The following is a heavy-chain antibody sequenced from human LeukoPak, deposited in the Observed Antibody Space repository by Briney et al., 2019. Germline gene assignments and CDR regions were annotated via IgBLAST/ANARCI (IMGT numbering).Heavy chain of an antibody. CDR1: GFIFSNYG. CDR3: AKDPHYDSSGYFVH. CDR2: ISGSGGST. V-gene: IGHV3-23*01. Sequence: PGGSLRPSCTTSGFIFSNYGMHWVRQAPGKGLEWVSAISGSGGSTYYADSVKGRFTISRDNSKNTLYLQMNSLRAEDTAVYYCAKDPHYDSSGYFVHWGQGTLVTVSS. J-gene: IGHJ4*02. D-gene: IGHD3-22*01.